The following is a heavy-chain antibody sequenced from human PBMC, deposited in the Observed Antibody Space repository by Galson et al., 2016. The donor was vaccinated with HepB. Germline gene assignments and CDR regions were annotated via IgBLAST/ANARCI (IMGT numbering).Heavy chain of an antibody. CDR1: GFMLKFYA. CDR3: AVGNHLGS. CDR2: ISESGDSS. V-gene: IGHV3-23*01. Sequence: SLRLSCAASGFMLKFYAMTWVRQAPGKGLEWVASISESGDSSNYADSVKGRFTISRDNPRNTLYLRMNSLSAEDTAVYYCAVGNHLGSWGQGTLVTVSS. D-gene: IGHD2-2*01. J-gene: IGHJ4*02.